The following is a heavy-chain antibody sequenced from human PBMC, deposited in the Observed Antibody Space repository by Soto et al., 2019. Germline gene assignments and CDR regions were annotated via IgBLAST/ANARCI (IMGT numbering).Heavy chain of an antibody. Sequence: QVQLVESGGGVVQPGRSLRLSCAASGFTFSSYGMHWVRQAPGKGLEWVAVIWYDGSNKYYADSVKGRFTISRDNSKNTMYLQMNSLRAEYTAVYYCARDLSPDYGDYVERYYYYGIDVWGQGTTVTVSS. CDR2: IWYDGSNK. CDR1: GFTFSSYG. V-gene: IGHV3-33*01. CDR3: ARDLSPDYGDYVERYYYYGIDV. D-gene: IGHD4-17*01. J-gene: IGHJ6*02.